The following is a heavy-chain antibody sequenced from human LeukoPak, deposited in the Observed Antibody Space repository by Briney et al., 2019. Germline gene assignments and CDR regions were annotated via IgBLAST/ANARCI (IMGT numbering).Heavy chain of an antibody. CDR1: GFTFSDAR. CDR2: IKSRADGGTT. V-gene: IGHV3-15*01. J-gene: IGHJ3*02. Sequence: GGSLRLSCVASGFTFSDARMNWVRQAPGTGLGWVALIKSRADGGTTDHAAPVKGRFTISRDDSKNTLYLQMNSLTTDDTAMYYCVREVAGAFPIWGHGTMVTVSS. D-gene: IGHD5-12*01. CDR3: VREVAGAFPI.